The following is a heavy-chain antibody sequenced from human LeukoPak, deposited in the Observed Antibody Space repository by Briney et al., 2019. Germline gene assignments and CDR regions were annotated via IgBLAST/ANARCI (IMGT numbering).Heavy chain of an antibody. J-gene: IGHJ4*02. CDR2: ISGSGGST. V-gene: IGHV3-23*01. CDR3: AKGYYADYFFDH. D-gene: IGHD4-17*01. Sequence: GGSLRLSCAASGFTFYTYAMTWVRQAPGKGLDWVSAISGSGGSTYYADSVKGRFTISRDNSKNTLYLQMNSLRAEDTAVYYCAKGYYADYFFDHWGQGTMVTVSS. CDR1: GFTFYTYA.